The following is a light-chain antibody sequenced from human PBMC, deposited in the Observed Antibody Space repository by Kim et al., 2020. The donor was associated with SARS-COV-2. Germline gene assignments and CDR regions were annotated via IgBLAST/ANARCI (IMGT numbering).Light chain of an antibody. CDR3: QSYDSCLSRKLV. CDR2: DIA. V-gene: IGLV1-40*03. J-gene: IGLJ2*01. CDR1: YSNVGAGFD. Sequence: VTTSCTGGYSNVGAGFDVHCDHQLPEAAPKLRIFDIANRPSRVPDLFSCSKSGASAALAISGLQPEDDADYYCQSYDSCLSRKLVFGGGTQLTVL.